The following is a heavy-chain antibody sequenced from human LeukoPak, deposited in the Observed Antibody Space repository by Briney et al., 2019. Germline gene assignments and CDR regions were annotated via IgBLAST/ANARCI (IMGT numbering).Heavy chain of an antibody. CDR1: GYSISSGYY. CDR3: ARQAISGYDPPPFDS. J-gene: IGHJ4*02. CDR2: LYYSGST. Sequence: SETLSLTCTVSGYSISSGYYWGWIRQPPGQGLEWIGNLYYSGSTYYNPSLKSRVTISVDTSKNQFSLKLSSVTAADTAVYYCARQAISGYDPPPFDSWGQGTLVTVSS. D-gene: IGHD5-12*01. V-gene: IGHV4-38-2*02.